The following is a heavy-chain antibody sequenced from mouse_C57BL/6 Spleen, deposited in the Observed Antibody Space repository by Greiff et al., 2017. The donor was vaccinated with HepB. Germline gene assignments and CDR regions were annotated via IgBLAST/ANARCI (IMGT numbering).Heavy chain of an antibody. CDR1: GFTFSSYA. Sequence: EVHLVESGGGLVKPGGSLKLSCAASGFTFSSYAMSWVRQTPEKRLEWVATISDGGSYTYYPDNVKGRFTIARDNAKNNLYLQMSHLKSEDTAMYYCAREGATYVYYFDYWGQGTTLTVSS. D-gene: IGHD3-1*01. V-gene: IGHV5-4*01. J-gene: IGHJ2*01. CDR3: AREGATYVYYFDY. CDR2: ISDGGSYT.